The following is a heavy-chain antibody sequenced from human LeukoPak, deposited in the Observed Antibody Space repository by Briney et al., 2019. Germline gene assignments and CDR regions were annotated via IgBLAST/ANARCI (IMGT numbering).Heavy chain of an antibody. V-gene: IGHV4-31*03. D-gene: IGHD6-19*01. Sequence: KASETLSLTCTVSGGSISSGGYYWSWIRQHPGKGLEWIGYIYYSGSTYYNPSLNSRVTISVDTSKNQFSLKLTSVTAADTAVYYCCGSGWFAGPFGYWGQGALVTVSS. CDR2: IYYSGST. CDR3: CGSGWFAGPFGY. J-gene: IGHJ4*02. CDR1: GGSISSGGYY.